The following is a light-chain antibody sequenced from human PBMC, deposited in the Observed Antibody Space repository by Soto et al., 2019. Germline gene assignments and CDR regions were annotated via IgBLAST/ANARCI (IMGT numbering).Light chain of an antibody. J-gene: IGKJ1*01. CDR2: GAS. CDR1: QSVSSND. V-gene: IGKV3-20*01. Sequence: EIVLTQSPGTLSLSPGXRATLSCRASQSVSSNDLAWYQQKPGQAPRLLIYGASSRATGIPDRFSGSGSGTDFTLTISRLEPEDFAVYYCQQYGSLPRTFGQGTKVDIK. CDR3: QQYGSLPRT.